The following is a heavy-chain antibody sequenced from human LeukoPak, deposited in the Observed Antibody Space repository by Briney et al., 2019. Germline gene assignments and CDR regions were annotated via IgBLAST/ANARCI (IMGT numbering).Heavy chain of an antibody. D-gene: IGHD4-11*01. CDR1: GFIFSSYE. V-gene: IGHV3-48*03. CDR2: ISNSGSTI. Sequence: GGSLRLSCAASGFIFSSYEMNWVRQAPGKGLEWVSYISNSGSTIYYADSVKGRFTISRDNARNSMYLQMNSLRAEDTAVYYSARGGYSNANKFYYYGMDVWGQGTTVTV. J-gene: IGHJ6*02. CDR3: ARGGYSNANKFYYYGMDV.